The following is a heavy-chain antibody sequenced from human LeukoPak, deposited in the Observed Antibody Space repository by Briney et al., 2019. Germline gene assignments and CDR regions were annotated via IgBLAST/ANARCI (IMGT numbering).Heavy chain of an antibody. CDR3: AREVISIPSYFDS. CDR2: FYRGDTT. CDR1: GFSVSSSY. V-gene: IGHV3-53*01. Sequence: PGGSLRLSCAASGFSVSSSYMYWVRQAPGKGLEWVSFFYRGDTTYYAESVRGRFTISRDNSKNTLYLLMNSLIPEDTAMYYCAREVISIPSYFDSWGQGTLVTVSS. J-gene: IGHJ4*02. D-gene: IGHD2-21*01.